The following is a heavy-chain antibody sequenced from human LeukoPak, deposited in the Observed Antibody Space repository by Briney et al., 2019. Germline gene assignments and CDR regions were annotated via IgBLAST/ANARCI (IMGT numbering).Heavy chain of an antibody. Sequence: GGSLRLSCAASGFTFSNAWMSWVRQAPGKGLEWVGRIKSKTDGGTTDYAAPVKGRFTISRDDSKNTLYLQMNSLKTEDTAVYYCTTDPRPPSYCSGGSCYSFDIWGQGTMVTVSS. CDR1: GFTFSNAW. D-gene: IGHD2-15*01. CDR2: IKSKTDGGTT. CDR3: TTDPRPPSYCSGGSCYSFDI. J-gene: IGHJ3*02. V-gene: IGHV3-15*01.